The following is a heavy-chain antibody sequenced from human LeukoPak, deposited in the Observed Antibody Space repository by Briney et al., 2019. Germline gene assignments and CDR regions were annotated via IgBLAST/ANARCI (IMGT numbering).Heavy chain of an antibody. CDR3: AKDGYSSGWAFDY. CDR2: ISGSGGSI. V-gene: IGHV3-23*01. J-gene: IGHJ4*02. Sequence: GGSLRLSCAASGFIFSSYAMGWVRQAEGEGLEWVSGISGSGGSIYYAASVKGRFTISRDSSKNTLYLQMKSLTAEDTAVYYCAKDGYSSGWAFDYWGQGTLVTVSS. D-gene: IGHD6-19*01. CDR1: GFIFSSYA.